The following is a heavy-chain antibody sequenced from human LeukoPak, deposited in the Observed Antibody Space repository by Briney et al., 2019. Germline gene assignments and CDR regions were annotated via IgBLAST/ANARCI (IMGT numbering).Heavy chain of an antibody. V-gene: IGHV3-64D*06. CDR1: GFSFSSSA. Sequence: PGGSLRLSCSASGFSFSSSAMHWVRQAPGKGLEHVSAISRDGAGTYYADSVKDRVTISRDNSKNTLYLQMSSLTPEDTAVYYCVKGVQGIRGSNSWEYFQHWGQGTLVTVSS. CDR3: VKGVQGIRGSNSWEYFQH. CDR2: ISRDGAGT. J-gene: IGHJ1*01. D-gene: IGHD3-10*01.